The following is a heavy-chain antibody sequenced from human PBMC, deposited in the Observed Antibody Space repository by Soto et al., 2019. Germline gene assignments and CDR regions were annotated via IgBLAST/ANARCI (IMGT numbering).Heavy chain of an antibody. V-gene: IGHV3-48*02. CDR2: ISSSSSTI. Sequence: GGSLRLSCAASGFTFSSYSMNWVRQAPGKGLQWVSYISSSSSTIYYADSVKGRFTISRDNAKNSLYLQMNSLRDEDTAVYFCARGLAARPSWFDPWGQGTLVTVSS. CDR3: ARGLAARPSWFDP. J-gene: IGHJ5*02. D-gene: IGHD6-6*01. CDR1: GFTFSSYS.